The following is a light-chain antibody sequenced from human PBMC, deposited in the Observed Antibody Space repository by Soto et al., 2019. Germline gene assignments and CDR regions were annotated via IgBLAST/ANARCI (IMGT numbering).Light chain of an antibody. J-gene: IGLJ1*01. CDR3: QSYDSSLSGYV. Sequence: QSVLTQPPSVSGAPGQRVTISCTGSSSNIGAGYDVHWYQQLPGTAPKLLIYGNSNRPSGVPDRFSGSKSDTSASLAITGLQAEDEADYYSQSYDSSLSGYVFGTGTKVTVL. V-gene: IGLV1-40*01. CDR1: SSNIGAGYD. CDR2: GNS.